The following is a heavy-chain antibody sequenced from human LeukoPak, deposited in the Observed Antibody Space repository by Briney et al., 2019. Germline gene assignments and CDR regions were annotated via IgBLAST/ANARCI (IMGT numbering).Heavy chain of an antibody. Sequence: PSETLSLTCTVSGGSISSYYWSWIRQPPGKGLEWIGYIYYSGSTNYNPSLKSRVTISVDTSKNQFSLKLSSVTAADTAVYYCARLFWELYFDYWGQEPLVTVSS. CDR1: GGSISSYY. V-gene: IGHV4-59*08. J-gene: IGHJ4*02. CDR2: IYYSGST. CDR3: ARLFWELYFDY. D-gene: IGHD3-10*01.